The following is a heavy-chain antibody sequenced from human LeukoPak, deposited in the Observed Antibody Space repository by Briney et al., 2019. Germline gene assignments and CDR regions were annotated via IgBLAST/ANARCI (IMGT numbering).Heavy chain of an antibody. D-gene: IGHD2/OR15-2a*01. CDR2: ISDSSTTM. CDR1: VFPFIFYS. J-gene: IGHJ6*03. V-gene: IGHV3-48*01. Sequence: GGSLRLSCAASVFPFIFYSIHWPPQAPGKALQCVSYISDSSTTMNYADSVKGRFTISRDNAKNSLYLQMNSLGADDTAVYYCARDHFTYYYYMDAWGKGTTVTVSS. CDR3: ARDHFTYYYYMDA.